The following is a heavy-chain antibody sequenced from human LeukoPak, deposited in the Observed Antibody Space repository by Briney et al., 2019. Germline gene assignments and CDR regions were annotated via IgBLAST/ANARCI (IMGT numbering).Heavy chain of an antibody. Sequence: PGGSLRLSCAASGFTFSSYAMSWVRQAPGKGLEWVSAISGSGGSTYYADSVKGRFTISRDNAKNSLSLQMNSLRAEDTAVYYCARDNTHLGHYYIDVWGIGTKVTVSS. V-gene: IGHV3-23*01. CDR1: GFTFSSYA. J-gene: IGHJ6*03. CDR3: ARDNTHLGHYYIDV. CDR2: ISGSGGST. D-gene: IGHD3-3*02.